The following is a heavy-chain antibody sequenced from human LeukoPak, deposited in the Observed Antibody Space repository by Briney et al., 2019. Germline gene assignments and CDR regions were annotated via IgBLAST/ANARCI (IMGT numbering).Heavy chain of an antibody. J-gene: IGHJ6*02. Sequence: GESLKISCKGSGYTFTRFWIGWARQMPGKGLEWMGIIYPGDSDTRYSPSFQGQVTISADKSISTAYLQWSSLKASDTAMYYCARPVLDGLDVWGQGTTVTVSS. CDR1: GYTFTRFW. V-gene: IGHV5-51*01. CDR3: ARPVLDGLDV. CDR2: IYPGDSDT. D-gene: IGHD1-14*01.